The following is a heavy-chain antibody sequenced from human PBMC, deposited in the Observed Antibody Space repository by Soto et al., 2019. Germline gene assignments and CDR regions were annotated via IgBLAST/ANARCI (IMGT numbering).Heavy chain of an antibody. J-gene: IGHJ4*02. V-gene: IGHV3-7*01. CDR2: IKQDGSEK. Sequence: EVQLVESGGGLVQPGGSLRLSCAASGFIFNKYWMTWVLQAPGKGLEWVANIKQDGSEKYYVDSVKGRFTISRDNAKNSLYLQMNSLRADDTAVYYCARDAYYDESSGYFDYWGQGTLVTVSS. D-gene: IGHD3-22*01. CDR1: GFIFNKYW. CDR3: ARDAYYDESSGYFDY.